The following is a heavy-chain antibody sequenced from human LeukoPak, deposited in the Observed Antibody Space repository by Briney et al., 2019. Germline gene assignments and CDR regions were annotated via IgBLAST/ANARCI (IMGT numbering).Heavy chain of an antibody. Sequence: GGSLRLSCAASGFNFDDYAMHWVRQVPGKGLEWVAVISWNSLTTGYADSVMGRFTISRDNAKKSLSLLMNSLRPDDTAFYYCAKAFAVRGIEESIFRDFFDFGGQGTLVTVSS. J-gene: IGHJ4*02. D-gene: IGHD3-10*01. CDR1: GFNFDDYA. V-gene: IGHV3-9*01. CDR3: AKAFAVRGIEESIFRDFFDF. CDR2: ISWNSLTT.